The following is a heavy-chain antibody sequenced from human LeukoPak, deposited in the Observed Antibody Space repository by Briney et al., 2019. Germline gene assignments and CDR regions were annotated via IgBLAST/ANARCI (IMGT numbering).Heavy chain of an antibody. Sequence: PSETLSLTCTVSGGSISSYYWSWIRQPPGKGLEWIGYIYYSGSTNYNPSLKSRVTISVDTSKNQFSLKLSSVTAADTAVYYYARRYYYYGMDVWGQGTTVTVSS. CDR1: GGSISSYY. CDR2: IYYSGST. CDR3: ARRYYYYGMDV. J-gene: IGHJ6*01. V-gene: IGHV4-59*08.